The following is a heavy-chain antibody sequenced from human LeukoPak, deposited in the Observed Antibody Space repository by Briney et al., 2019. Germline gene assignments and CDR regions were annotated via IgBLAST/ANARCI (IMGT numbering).Heavy chain of an antibody. V-gene: IGHV4-34*01. CDR2: INHSGST. CDR1: GGSFSGYY. D-gene: IGHD2-15*01. CDR3: AGDQGYCSGGSCYPHNWFDP. J-gene: IGHJ5*02. Sequence: PSETLSLTCAVYGGSFSGYYWSWIRQPPGKGLEWIGEINHSGSTNYNPSLKSRVTISVDTSKNQFSLKLSSVTAADTAVYYCAGDQGYCSGGSCYPHNWFDPWGQGTLVTVSS.